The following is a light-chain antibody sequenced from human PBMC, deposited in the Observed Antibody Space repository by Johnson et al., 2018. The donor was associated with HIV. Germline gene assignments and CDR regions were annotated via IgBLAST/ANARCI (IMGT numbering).Light chain of an antibody. V-gene: IGLV1-51*02. J-gene: IGLJ1*01. CDR3: GTWDSSLSAYV. CDR1: SSNIENYF. CDR2: EDY. Sequence: QSVLTQPPSVSAAPGQRVNISCSGHSSNIENYFVSWYQQLPGAAPRLLIYEDYKRPSGIPDRFSASKSGTSATLGITGLQTGDEADYYCGTWDSSLSAYVFGTGTKVTVL.